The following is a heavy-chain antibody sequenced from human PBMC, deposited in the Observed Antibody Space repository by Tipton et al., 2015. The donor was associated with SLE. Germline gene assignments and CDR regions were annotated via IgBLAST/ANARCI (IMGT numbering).Heavy chain of an antibody. J-gene: IGHJ4*02. CDR1: GGSISSYY. V-gene: IGHV4-59*01. D-gene: IGHD3-22*01. Sequence: TLSLTCTVSGGSISSYYWSWIRRPPGKGLEWIGNIYYSGSTNYNPSLKSRVTISVDTSKNQFSLKLSSVTAADTAVYYCASGGYYYDRGFGYWGQGTLVTVSS. CDR2: IYYSGST. CDR3: ASGGYYYDRGFGY.